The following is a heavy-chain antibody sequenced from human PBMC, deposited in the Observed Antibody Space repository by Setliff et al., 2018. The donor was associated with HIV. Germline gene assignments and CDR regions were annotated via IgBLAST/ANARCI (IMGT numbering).Heavy chain of an antibody. D-gene: IGHD4-4*01. J-gene: IGHJ6*03. CDR2: IIPIFGIA. V-gene: IGHV1-69*13. CDR3: ARSRGTSQYHYYMDV. Sequence: SVKVSCKASGYTFTSYDISWVRQAPGQGLEWMGGIIPIFGIANYARKFQGRVTISADESTIIAYMELTSLRSEDTAVYYCARSRGTSQYHYYMDVWGKGTTVTVSS. CDR1: GYTFTSYD.